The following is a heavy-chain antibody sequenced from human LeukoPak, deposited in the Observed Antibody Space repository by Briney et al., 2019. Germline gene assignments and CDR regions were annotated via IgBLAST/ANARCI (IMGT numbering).Heavy chain of an antibody. Sequence: PGGSLRLSCAASGFTFRSYWMSWVRQAPGKGLEWVANINAEGGAKFYVDSVKGRFTISRDNAKNSLYLQMNSLRAEDTAVYYCAREHAFDIWGQGTMVTVSS. CDR1: GFTFRSYW. V-gene: IGHV3-7*01. CDR2: INAEGGAK. CDR3: AREHAFDI. J-gene: IGHJ3*02.